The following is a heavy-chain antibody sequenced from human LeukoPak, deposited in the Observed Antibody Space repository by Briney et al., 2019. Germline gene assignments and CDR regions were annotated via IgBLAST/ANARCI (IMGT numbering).Heavy chain of an antibody. V-gene: IGHV4-30-2*01. CDR1: GGSISSGGYS. Sequence: SQTLSLTCAVSGGSISSGGYSWSWIRQPPGKGLEWIGYIYHSGSTYYNPSLKSRVTISVDTSKNQFSLKLSSVTAADTAVYYCAGGDVYYDSSGSPYFDYWGQGTLVTVSS. D-gene: IGHD3-22*01. J-gene: IGHJ4*02. CDR2: IYHSGST. CDR3: AGGDVYYDSSGSPYFDY.